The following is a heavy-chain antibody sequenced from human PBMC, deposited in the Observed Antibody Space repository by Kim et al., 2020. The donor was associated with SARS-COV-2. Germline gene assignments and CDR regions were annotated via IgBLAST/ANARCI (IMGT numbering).Heavy chain of an antibody. J-gene: IGHJ3*02. V-gene: IGHV6-1*01. CDR3: ARGYAFDI. CDR2: KWYN. Sequence: KWYNDYTPSVKGRITIRPDTSKNHFPLQLNSVSAEDTAVYYCARGYAFDIWGPGTLVTVSS.